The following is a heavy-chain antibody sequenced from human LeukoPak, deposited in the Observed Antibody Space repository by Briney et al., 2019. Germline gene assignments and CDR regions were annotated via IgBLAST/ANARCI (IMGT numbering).Heavy chain of an antibody. J-gene: IGHJ4*02. CDR3: AKVGRLYDSRYYFDY. D-gene: IGHD3-22*01. CDR2: ISGSGGST. CDR1: GFTFSTYA. Sequence: GGSLRLSCAASGFTFSTYAMHWVRQAPGKGLEWVSAISGSGGSTYYADSVKGRFTISRDNSKNTLYLQMNSLRAEDTAVYYCAKVGRLYDSRYYFDYWGQGTLVTVSS. V-gene: IGHV3-23*01.